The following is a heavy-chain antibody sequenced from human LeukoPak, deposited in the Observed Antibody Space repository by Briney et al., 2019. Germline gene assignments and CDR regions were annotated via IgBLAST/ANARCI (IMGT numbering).Heavy chain of an antibody. CDR2: ISWNSGSI. D-gene: IGHD6-13*01. V-gene: IGHV3-9*01. CDR3: AKAASSWPLSYFDY. Sequence: GGSLRLSCAASGFTFRNYGMTWVRQAPGKGLEWVSGISWNSGSIGYADSVKGRFTISRDNAKNSLYLQMNSLRAEDTALYYCAKAASSWPLSYFDYWGQGTLVTVSS. J-gene: IGHJ4*02. CDR1: GFTFRNYG.